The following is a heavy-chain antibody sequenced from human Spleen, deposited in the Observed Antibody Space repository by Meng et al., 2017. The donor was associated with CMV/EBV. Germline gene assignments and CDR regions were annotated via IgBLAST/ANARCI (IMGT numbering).Heavy chain of an antibody. V-gene: IGHV1-2*02. CDR2: INPNSGGT. CDR3: ARELGDDYGGKRTDY. D-gene: IGHD4-23*01. Sequence: SGYTLTGYYRHWVRQAPGQGLEGMGWINPNSGGTNYAQKFQGRVTMTRDTSISTAYMELSRLRSDDTAVYYCARELGDDYGGKRTDYWGQGTLVTVSS. J-gene: IGHJ4*02. CDR1: GYTLTGYY.